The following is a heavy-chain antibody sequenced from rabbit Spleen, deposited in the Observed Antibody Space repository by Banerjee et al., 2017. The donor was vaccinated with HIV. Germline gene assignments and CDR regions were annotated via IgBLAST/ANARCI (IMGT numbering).Heavy chain of an antibody. CDR2: IDTNDGDT. CDR1: GFSFSSNW. CDR3: VREAGYGGYGDANL. V-gene: IGHV1S45*01. J-gene: IGHJ4*01. D-gene: IGHD6-1*01. Sequence: QQQLEESGGGLVKPGGTLTLTCTVSGFSFSSNWICWVRQAPGKGLEWIACIDTNDGDTDYANWPKGRFTISKASSTTVTLQMTSLTAADTATYFCVREAGYGGYGDANLWGPGTLV.